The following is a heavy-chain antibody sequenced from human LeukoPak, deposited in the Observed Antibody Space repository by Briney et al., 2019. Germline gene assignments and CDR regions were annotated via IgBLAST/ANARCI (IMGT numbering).Heavy chain of an antibody. CDR2: INNGGSST. Sequence: GGSLRLSCAASGFTFSSYWVHWVRQAPGKGLVWVSHINNGGSSTKNAAAVKGRFTVSRDNAKNTLHMQMYSLRVEETAVYYCARGGKVVTGLDSWGQGTLVTVFS. V-gene: IGHV3-74*03. J-gene: IGHJ4*02. CDR1: GFTFSSYW. CDR3: ARGGKVVTGLDS. D-gene: IGHD2-21*02.